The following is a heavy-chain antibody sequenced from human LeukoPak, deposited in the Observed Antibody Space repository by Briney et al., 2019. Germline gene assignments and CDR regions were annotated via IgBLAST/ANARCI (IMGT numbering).Heavy chain of an antibody. CDR1: GFTFRSYA. J-gene: IGHJ4*02. CDR3: ARVGYTGTWYSSPPFDY. D-gene: IGHD6-13*01. V-gene: IGHV3-23*01. Sequence: GGSLRLSCAASGFTFRSYAMSWVRQAPGKGLEWVSAISGSGGSTYYADSVKGRFTISRDNSKNTLYLQMNSLRAEDTAVYYCARVGYTGTWYSSPPFDYWGQGTLVTVSS. CDR2: ISGSGGST.